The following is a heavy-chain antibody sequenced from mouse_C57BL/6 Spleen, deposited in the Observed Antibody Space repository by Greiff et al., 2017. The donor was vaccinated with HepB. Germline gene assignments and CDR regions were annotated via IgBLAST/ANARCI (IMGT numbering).Heavy chain of an antibody. CDR3: AREDGYYKSWFAY. CDR2: ISSGSSTI. J-gene: IGHJ3*01. CDR1: GFTFSDYG. V-gene: IGHV5-17*01. D-gene: IGHD2-3*01. Sequence: EVQLVESGGGLVKPGGSLKLSCAASGFTFSDYGMHWVRQAPETGLEWVAYISSGSSTIYYADTVKGRFTISRDNAKNTLFLQMTSLRSEDTAMYYCAREDGYYKSWFAYWGQGTLVTVSA.